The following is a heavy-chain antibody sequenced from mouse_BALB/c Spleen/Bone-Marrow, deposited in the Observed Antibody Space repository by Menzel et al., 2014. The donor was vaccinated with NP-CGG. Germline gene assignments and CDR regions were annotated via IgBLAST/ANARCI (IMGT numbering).Heavy chain of an antibody. V-gene: IGHV1-47*01. Sequence: QVQLQQSGAEVVKPGASVKMSRRAFGYTFTTYPIEWMKQNHGKSLGWIGNLHPFNDDTKYNEKFKGKAKSTVEKSSTTVYLELSRLTSDDSAVYYCARKGPRNAMDYWGQGTSVTVSS. D-gene: IGHD3-3*01. CDR3: ARKGPRNAMDY. CDR2: LHPFNDDT. J-gene: IGHJ4*01. CDR1: GYTFTTYP.